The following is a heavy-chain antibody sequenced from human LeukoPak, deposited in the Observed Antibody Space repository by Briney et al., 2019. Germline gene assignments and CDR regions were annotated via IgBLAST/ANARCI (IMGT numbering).Heavy chain of an antibody. Sequence: SETLSLTCTVSGGSISSSSYYWGWIRQPPGKGLEWIGSIYYSGSTYYNPSLKSRVTISVDTSKNQFSLKLSSVTAADTAVYYCARGNPFDPWGQGTLVTVSS. CDR2: IYYSGST. J-gene: IGHJ5*02. V-gene: IGHV4-39*07. CDR1: GGSISSSSYY. CDR3: ARGNPFDP.